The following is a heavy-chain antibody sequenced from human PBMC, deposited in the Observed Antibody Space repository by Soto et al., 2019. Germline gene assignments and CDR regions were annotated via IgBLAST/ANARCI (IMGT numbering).Heavy chain of an antibody. CDR1: GYTFTSYG. CDR3: ARDTYYDILTGYSMVEYYYYGMDV. J-gene: IGHJ6*02. CDR2: ISAYNGNT. D-gene: IGHD3-9*01. V-gene: IGHV1-18*01. Sequence: ASVKVSCKASGYTFTSYGISWVRQAPGQGLEWMGWISAYNGNTNYAQKLQGRVTMTTDTSTSTAYMELRSLRSDDTAVYYCARDTYYDILTGYSMVEYYYYGMDVWGQGTTVTVSS.